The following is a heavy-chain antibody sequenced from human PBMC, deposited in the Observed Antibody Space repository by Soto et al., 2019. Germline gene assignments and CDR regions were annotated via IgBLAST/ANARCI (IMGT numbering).Heavy chain of an antibody. CDR1: GFTFNNYD. CDR3: ARDVFSGLRGDY. D-gene: IGHD3-10*01. CDR2: ISSRGSTI. V-gene: IGHV3-48*03. J-gene: IGHJ4*02. Sequence: EVQLVESGGGLVQPGRSLRLSCAASGFTFNNYDMNWVRQAPGKGLEWVSYISSRGSTIYYADSVKGRFTISRDNAKNSMYLQMDSLRAEDTAVYYCARDVFSGLRGDYWGQGTLFTVSS.